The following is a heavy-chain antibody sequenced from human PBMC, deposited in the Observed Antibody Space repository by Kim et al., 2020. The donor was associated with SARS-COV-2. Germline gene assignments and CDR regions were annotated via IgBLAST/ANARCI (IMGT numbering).Heavy chain of an antibody. J-gene: IGHJ4*02. CDR2: ISSSGT. CDR3: AKPGPGGHNSFHY. Sequence: GGSLRLSCAASGFTFSSNAMEWVRQAPGKGLECVSRISSSGTHYADSVRGRFTISRDTSTNILSLQMNSLRAEDTAVYYCAKPGPGGHNSFHYWGQGTLVPVSS. V-gene: IGHV3-23*01. D-gene: IGHD1-26*01. CDR1: GFTFSSNA.